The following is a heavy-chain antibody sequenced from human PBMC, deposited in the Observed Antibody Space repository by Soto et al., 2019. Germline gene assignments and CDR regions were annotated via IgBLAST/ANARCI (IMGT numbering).Heavy chain of an antibody. D-gene: IGHD2-2*01. V-gene: IGHV3-23*01. J-gene: IGHJ4*02. Sequence: PGGSLRLSCAASGFTFNSYAMGWVRQAPGKGLKWVSAITGSGSDTYYVDSVKGRFTISRDNSKNTLYLQMNSLRAEDTAVYYCAKLGSSSWSPHYYFDYWGQGTLVTVSS. CDR2: ITGSGSDT. CDR3: AKLGSSSWSPHYYFDY. CDR1: GFTFNSYA.